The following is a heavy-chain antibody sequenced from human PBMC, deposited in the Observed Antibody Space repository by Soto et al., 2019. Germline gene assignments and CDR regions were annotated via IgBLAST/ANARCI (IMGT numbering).Heavy chain of an antibody. D-gene: IGHD3-10*01. J-gene: IGHJ4*02. CDR3: ARSKTLYGSGSYNY. CDR2: MNPNSGNT. V-gene: IGHV1-8*01. Sequence: ASVKVSCKASGYTFASYDINWVRQATGQGLEWMGWMNPNSGNTGYAQKFQGRVTMTRNTSISTAYMELSSLRSEDTAVYYCARSKTLYGSGSYNYWGQGTLVTVS. CDR1: GYTFASYD.